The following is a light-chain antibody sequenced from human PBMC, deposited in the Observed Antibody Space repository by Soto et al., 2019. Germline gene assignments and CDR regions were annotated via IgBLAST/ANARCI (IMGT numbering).Light chain of an antibody. CDR1: QSISSY. CDR3: QQSYTTPFT. V-gene: IGKV1-39*01. CDR2: AAS. J-gene: IGKJ3*01. Sequence: DIQMTRSPSSLSASVGDRVTITCRASQSISSYLNWYRQKPGKAPELLIYAASSLQSGVPSVFSASGSGTDFTLTISSLQPDDFATYYCQQSYTTPFTFGPGTKVDIK.